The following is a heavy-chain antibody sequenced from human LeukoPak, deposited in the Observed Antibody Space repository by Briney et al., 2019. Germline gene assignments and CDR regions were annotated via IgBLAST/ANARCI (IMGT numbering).Heavy chain of an antibody. D-gene: IGHD3-10*01. CDR3: ARAPYYYYGSGSHYMDV. J-gene: IGHJ6*03. V-gene: IGHV3-48*03. CDR1: GFTFSSYE. CDR2: ISSSGSTI. Sequence: GGSLRLSCAASGFTFSSYEMNWVRQAPGKGLEWVSYISSSGSTIYYADSVKGRFTISRDNAKNSLYLQMNSLRAEDTAVYYCARAPYYYYGSGSHYMDVWGKGTTVTISS.